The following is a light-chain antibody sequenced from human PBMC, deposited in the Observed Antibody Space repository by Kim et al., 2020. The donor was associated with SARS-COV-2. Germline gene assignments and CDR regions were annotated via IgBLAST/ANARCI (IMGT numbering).Light chain of an antibody. V-gene: IGKV3-20*01. Sequence: PGKRAALSGGASQGVRSVYVAWYQHNPGQAPSLLIYDASSRATGIPDRFSGSGSGTDFTLTISRLEPEDFAVYYCQQYTGSPITFGQGTRLEIK. CDR3: QQYTGSPIT. CDR2: DAS. J-gene: IGKJ5*01. CDR1: QGVRSVY.